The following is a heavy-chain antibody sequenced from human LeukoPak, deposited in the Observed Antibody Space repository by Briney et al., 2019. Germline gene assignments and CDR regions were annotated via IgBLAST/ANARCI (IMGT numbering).Heavy chain of an antibody. CDR3: ARLYNYYDSSGSKNDAFDI. CDR1: GYSFTSYW. J-gene: IGHJ3*02. V-gene: IGHV5-51*01. D-gene: IGHD3-22*01. CDR2: IYPGDPDT. Sequence: GESLKISCKGSGYSFTSYWIGWVRQMPGKGLEWMGIIYPGDPDTRYSPSFQGQVTISADKSISTACLQWSSLKASDTAMYYCARLYNYYDSSGSKNDAFDIWGQGTMVTVSS.